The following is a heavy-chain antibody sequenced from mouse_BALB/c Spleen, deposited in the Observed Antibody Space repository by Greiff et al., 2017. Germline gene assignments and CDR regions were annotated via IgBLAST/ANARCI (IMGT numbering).Heavy chain of an antibody. CDR1: GFTFSDYY. CDR3: ARDRGRRGPWFAY. J-gene: IGHJ3*01. CDR2: ISDGGSYT. V-gene: IGHV5-4*02. Sequence: EVQRVESGGGLVKPGGSLKLSCAASGFTFSDYYMYWVRQTPEKRLEWVATISDGGSYTYYPDSVKGRFTISRDNAKNNLYLQMSSLKSEDTAMYYCARDRGRRGPWFAYWGQGTLVTVSA. D-gene: IGHD3-1*01.